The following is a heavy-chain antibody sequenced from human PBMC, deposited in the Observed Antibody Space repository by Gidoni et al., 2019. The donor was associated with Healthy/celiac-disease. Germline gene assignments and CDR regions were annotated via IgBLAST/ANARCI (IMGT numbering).Heavy chain of an antibody. D-gene: IGHD2-15*01. CDR2: MNPNSGST. Sequence: QVQLVQSGAEVTKPGASVKVYCKASGYTLPSYDINWVRQATGQGLEWVGWMNPNSGSTGYAQKFQGRVTMTSNTSITTAYMELSSLRSEDTAVYYCAKGHSSGGNGNHFEYWGQGTLVTVSS. V-gene: IGHV1-8*01. J-gene: IGHJ4*02. CDR3: AKGHSSGGNGNHFEY. CDR1: GYTLPSYD.